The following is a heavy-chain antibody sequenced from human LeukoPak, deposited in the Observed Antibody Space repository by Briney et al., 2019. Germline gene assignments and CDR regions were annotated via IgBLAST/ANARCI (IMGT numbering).Heavy chain of an antibody. CDR1: AFTFSDYY. Sequence: GGSLRLSSAASAFTFSDYYMSWIRQAQGKGLEWVSYISSSGSTIYYADSVKGRFTISRDNAKNSLYLQMNSLRAEDTAVYYCASDLDYGDSENYLGQGTLVTVSS. V-gene: IGHV3-11*04. D-gene: IGHD4-17*01. J-gene: IGHJ4*02. CDR3: ASDLDYGDSENY. CDR2: ISSSGSTI.